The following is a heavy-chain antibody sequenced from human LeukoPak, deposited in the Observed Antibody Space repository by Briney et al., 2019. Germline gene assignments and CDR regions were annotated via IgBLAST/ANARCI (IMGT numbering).Heavy chain of an antibody. Sequence: ASVKVSCKASGYTFTSYDINWVRQATGQGLEWMGWMNPNSGNTGYAQKFQGRVTMTRNTSISTAYMELSSLRSEDTAVYYCARLGTLWFGESYTYYYYGMDVWGQGTTVTVSS. CDR1: GYTFTSYD. CDR2: MNPNSGNT. CDR3: ARLGTLWFGESYTYYYYGMDV. V-gene: IGHV1-8*01. D-gene: IGHD3-10*01. J-gene: IGHJ6*02.